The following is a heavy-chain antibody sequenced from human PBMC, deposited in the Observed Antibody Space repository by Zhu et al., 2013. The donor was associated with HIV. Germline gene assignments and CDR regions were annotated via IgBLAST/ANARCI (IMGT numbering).Heavy chain of an antibody. Sequence: QVHLVQSGAEVKKPGSSVKVSCKASGGTFSRFAISWVRQAPGQGLEWMGAVVPIFGMANYAQRFQGRVTITADTSTTTAYMDLSSLKTDDTATYFCATGSYTTGGIAYWGQGTLIAVSS. J-gene: IGHJ4*02. CDR3: ATGSYTTGGIAY. CDR1: GGTFSRFA. V-gene: IGHV1-69*17. CDR2: VVPIFGMA. D-gene: IGHD1-1*01.